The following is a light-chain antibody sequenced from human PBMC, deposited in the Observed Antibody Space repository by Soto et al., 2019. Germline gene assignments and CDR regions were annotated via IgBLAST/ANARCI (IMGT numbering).Light chain of an antibody. J-gene: IGLJ3*02. V-gene: IGLV2-14*01. CDR2: EVS. CDR3: SSYTSSSTRV. Sequence: QSVLTQPASVSGSPGQSITISCTGTSSDVGRYNYVSWYQQHPGKAPKLMIYEVSNRPSGVSNRFSGSKSGNTASLTISGLQAEDEADYYCSSYTSSSTRVFGGGTQLTVL. CDR1: SSDVGRYNY.